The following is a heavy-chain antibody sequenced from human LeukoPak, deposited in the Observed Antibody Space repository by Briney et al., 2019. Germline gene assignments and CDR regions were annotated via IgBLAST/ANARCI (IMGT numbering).Heavy chain of an antibody. J-gene: IGHJ4*02. CDR3: AKSGIPALLPQFDH. CDR1: GFTFSSYA. Sequence: PGGALRLSCAASGFTFSSYAMSWVRQAPGKGREWVSAISGSGGSTYYADSVKGRCTISRDNSKNTLYMPMNSLRAEGTAVYYSAKSGIPALLPQFDHWGQGPLVNVSS. V-gene: IGHV3-23*01. D-gene: IGHD1-14*01. CDR2: ISGSGGST.